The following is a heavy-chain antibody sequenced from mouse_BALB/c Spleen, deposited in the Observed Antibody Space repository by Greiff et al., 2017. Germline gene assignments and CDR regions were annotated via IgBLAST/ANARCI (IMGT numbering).Heavy chain of an antibody. D-gene: IGHD2-1*01. CDR3: ARSRIYYDYYAMDY. CDR2: INPSTGYT. V-gene: IGHV1-7*01. CDR1: GYTFTSYW. Sequence: QVQLQQSGAELAKPGASVKMSCKASGYTFTSYWMHWVKQRPGQGLEWIGYINPSTGYTEYNQKFKDKATLTADKSSSTAYMQLSSLTSEDSAVYYCARSRIYYDYYAMDYWGQGTSVTVSS. J-gene: IGHJ4*01.